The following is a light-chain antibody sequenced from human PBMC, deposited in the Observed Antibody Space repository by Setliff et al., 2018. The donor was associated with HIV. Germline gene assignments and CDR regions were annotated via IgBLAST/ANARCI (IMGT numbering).Light chain of an antibody. CDR2: DVT. CDR1: SSDVGNYNY. Sequence: QSVLTQPRSVSGSPGQSVTIPCTGTSSDVGNYNYVSWYQQHPGKAPKLMIYDVTKRPSGVPDRFSGSKSGNTASLTISGLQAEDEADYYCSSYTSSSTSYVFGTGTKVTVL. CDR3: SSYTSSSTSYV. J-gene: IGLJ1*01. V-gene: IGLV2-11*01.